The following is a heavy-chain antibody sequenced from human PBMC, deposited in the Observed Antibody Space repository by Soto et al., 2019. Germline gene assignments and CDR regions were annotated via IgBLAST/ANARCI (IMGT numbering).Heavy chain of an antibody. V-gene: IGHV3-30*18. CDR1: GFTFSSYG. D-gene: IGHD6-19*01. J-gene: IGHJ4*02. CDR2: ISYDGSNK. Sequence: TGGSLRLSCAASGFTFSSYGMHWVRQAPGKGLEWVAVISYDGSNKYYADSVKGRFTISRDNSKNTLYLQMNSLRAEDTAVYYCAKDSSGWYGPQGYWGQGTLVTVSS. CDR3: AKDSSGWYGPQGY.